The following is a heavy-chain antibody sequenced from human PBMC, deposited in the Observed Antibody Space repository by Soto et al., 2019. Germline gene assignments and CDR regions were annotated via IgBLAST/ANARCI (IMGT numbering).Heavy chain of an antibody. CDR2: ISYDGSNK. Sequence: QVQLVESGGGVVQPGRSLRLSCAASGFTFSSYAMHWVRQDPGKGLEWVAVISYDGSNKYYADSVKGRFTISRDNSKNTLYLQMNSLRAEDTAVYYCARAYEGDYFDYWGQGTLVTVS. CDR3: ARAYEGDYFDY. CDR1: GFTFSSYA. D-gene: IGHD3-16*01. V-gene: IGHV3-30-3*01. J-gene: IGHJ4*02.